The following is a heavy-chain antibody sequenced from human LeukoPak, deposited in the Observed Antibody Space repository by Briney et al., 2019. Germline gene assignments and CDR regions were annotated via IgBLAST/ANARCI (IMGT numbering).Heavy chain of an antibody. Sequence: PGGSLRLSCAASGFTFSDYYMSWIRQAPGKGLEWVSYISSSGSTIYYADSVKGRFTISRDNAKNSLYLQMNSLRAEDTAVYYCARASYYCSGGSCPIDYYGMDVWGQGTTVTVSS. CDR1: GFTFSDYY. CDR3: ARASYYCSGGSCPIDYYGMDV. V-gene: IGHV3-11*01. D-gene: IGHD2-15*01. CDR2: ISSSGSTI. J-gene: IGHJ6*02.